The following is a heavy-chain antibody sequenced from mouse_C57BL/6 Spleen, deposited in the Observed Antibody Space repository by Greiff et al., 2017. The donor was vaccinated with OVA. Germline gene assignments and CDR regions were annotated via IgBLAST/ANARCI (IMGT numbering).Heavy chain of an antibody. CDR2: ISDGGSYT. D-gene: IGHD2-4*01. CDR3: ARERGYDYDEFAY. CDR1: GFTFSSYA. Sequence: EVKLVESGGGLVKPGGSLKLSCAASGFTFSSYAMSWVRQTPEKRLEWVATISDGGSYTYYPDNVKGRFTISRDNAKNNLYLQMSHLKSEDTAMDYCARERGYDYDEFAYWGQGTLVTVSA. V-gene: IGHV5-4*01. J-gene: IGHJ3*01.